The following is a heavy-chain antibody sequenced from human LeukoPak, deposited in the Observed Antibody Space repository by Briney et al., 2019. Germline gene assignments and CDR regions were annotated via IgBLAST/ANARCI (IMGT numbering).Heavy chain of an antibody. V-gene: IGHV4-34*01. CDR2: INHSGST. D-gene: IGHD3-3*01. Sequence: SETLSLTCAVYGGSFSGYYWSWIRQPPGKGLEWIGEINHSGSTNYNPSLKSRVTISVDTSKNQFSLKLSSVTAADTAVYYCATGRIFGVVTQYYFDYWGQGTLVTVSS. CDR3: ATGRIFGVVTQYYFDY. CDR1: GGSFSGYY. J-gene: IGHJ4*02.